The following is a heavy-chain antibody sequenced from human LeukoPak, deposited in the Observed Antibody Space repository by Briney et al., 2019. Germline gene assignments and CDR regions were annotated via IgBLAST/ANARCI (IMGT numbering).Heavy chain of an antibody. Sequence: GGSLRLSCAASRFTFSSYAMSWVRQAPGKGLEWVSAISGSGDGTYYADSVKGRFTISRDNSKNTLFLQMNSLRAEDTAVYYCAIAGVLTLVRGVIVDYWGQGTLVTVSS. D-gene: IGHD3-10*01. CDR1: RFTFSSYA. J-gene: IGHJ4*02. V-gene: IGHV3-23*01. CDR2: ISGSGDGT. CDR3: AIAGVLTLVRGVIVDY.